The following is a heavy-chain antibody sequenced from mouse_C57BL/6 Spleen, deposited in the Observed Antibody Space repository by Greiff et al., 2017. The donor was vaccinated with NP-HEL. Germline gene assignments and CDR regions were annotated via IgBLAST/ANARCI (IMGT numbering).Heavy chain of an antibody. CDR2: ISDGGSYT. Sequence: EVQRVESGGGLVKPGGSLKLSCAASGFTFSSYAMSWVRQTPEKRLEWVATISDGGSYTYYPDNVKGRVTISRDNAKNNLYLQMSHLKSEDTAMYYCARDRDYGSSYWYFDVWGTGTTVTVSS. CDR1: GFTFSSYA. CDR3: ARDRDYGSSYWYFDV. D-gene: IGHD1-1*01. J-gene: IGHJ1*03. V-gene: IGHV5-4*01.